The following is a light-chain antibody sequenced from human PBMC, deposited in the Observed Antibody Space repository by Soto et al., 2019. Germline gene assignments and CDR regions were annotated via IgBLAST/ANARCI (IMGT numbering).Light chain of an antibody. CDR3: QQYGGSGKA. Sequence: ENVLTQSPGTLSLSPGERATLSCRASQSVSSSDLAWYQQKPGQAPRLLIYGASSRATGIPDRFSGSGSGTDFTLTISRXEPEDFAVYYCQQYGGSGKAFGQGTKVDTK. CDR1: QSVSSSD. V-gene: IGKV3-20*01. CDR2: GAS. J-gene: IGKJ1*01.